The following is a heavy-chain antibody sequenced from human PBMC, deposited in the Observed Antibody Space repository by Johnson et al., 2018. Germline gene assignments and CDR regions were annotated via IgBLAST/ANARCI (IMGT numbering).Heavy chain of an antibody. CDR1: GFTFSSYS. J-gene: IGHJ6*03. Sequence: VQLVESGGGLVKPGGSLRLSCAASGFTFSSYSMNWVRPAPGKGLEWVSYISSSSCTIYSADSVKGRFTISRDNAKNSLYLQMNSRRAEDTAVYYGATVYGSGKNMDVWGKGTTVTVSS. CDR3: ATVYGSGKNMDV. D-gene: IGHD3-10*01. V-gene: IGHV3-48*01. CDR2: ISSSSCTI.